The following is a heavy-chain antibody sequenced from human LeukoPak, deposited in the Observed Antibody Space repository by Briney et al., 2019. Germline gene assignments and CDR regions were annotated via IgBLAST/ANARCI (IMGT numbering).Heavy chain of an antibody. V-gene: IGHV4-39*01. Sequence: SETLSLTCTVSGGSISSSSYYWGWLRQPPGKGREWIGSIYYSGSTYYNPSLKSRVTISVDTSKNQFSLKLSSVTAADTAVYYCAKYYYGSGSYSDYWGQGTLVTVSS. CDR2: IYYSGST. CDR1: GGSISSSSYY. J-gene: IGHJ4*02. D-gene: IGHD3-10*01. CDR3: AKYYYGSGSYSDY.